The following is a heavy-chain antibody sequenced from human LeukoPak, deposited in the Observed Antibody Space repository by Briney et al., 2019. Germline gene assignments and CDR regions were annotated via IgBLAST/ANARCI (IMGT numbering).Heavy chain of an antibody. Sequence: GESLKISCKGSGYDFTTYWIAWVRQMPGKGLEWMGIIYPGDSDTRYSPSFQGQVTISADKPISTAYLRWSSLKASDTAMYYCARHKGIVGTTQGDYWGQGTLVTVSS. CDR1: GYDFTTYW. D-gene: IGHD1-26*01. V-gene: IGHV5-51*01. CDR3: ARHKGIVGTTQGDY. J-gene: IGHJ4*02. CDR2: IYPGDSDT.